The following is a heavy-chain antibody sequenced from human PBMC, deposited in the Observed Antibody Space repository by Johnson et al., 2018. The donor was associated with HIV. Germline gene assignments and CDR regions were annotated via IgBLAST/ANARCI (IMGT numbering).Heavy chain of an antibody. CDR1: GFSISSNY. CDR3: ARTPYGDYDDAFNI. D-gene: IGHD4-17*01. J-gene: IGHJ3*02. Sequence: VQLVESGGGLVQPGGSLRLSCAASGFSISSNYMSWIRQAPGKGLEWVSVIYRAGSTYYADSVKDRFTISRDISKNTIYLQMNTLRAEDTAVYYCARTPYGDYDDAFNIWGQGTMVTVSS. CDR2: IYRAGST. V-gene: IGHV3-66*01.